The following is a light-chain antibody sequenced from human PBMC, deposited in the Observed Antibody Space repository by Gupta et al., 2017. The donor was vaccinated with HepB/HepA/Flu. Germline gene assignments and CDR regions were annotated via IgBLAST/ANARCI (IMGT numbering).Light chain of an antibody. V-gene: IGKV1-39*01. J-gene: IGKJ2*01. CDR1: QSISSY. CDR3: QQSNSTPIT. CDR2: AAS. Sequence: DIQMTQSPSSLSASVGDRVTITCRASQSISSYLNWYQQKPGKAPKLLIYAASSLKSGVPSRFSGSGSGTDFTLTISMRQPEDFATYYCQQSNSTPITFGQGTKMEIK.